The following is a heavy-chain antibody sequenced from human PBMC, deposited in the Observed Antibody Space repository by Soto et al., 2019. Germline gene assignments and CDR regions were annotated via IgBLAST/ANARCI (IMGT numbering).Heavy chain of an antibody. Sequence: GWSLRVSCTASEVTVSSNYMSWVLQNPGKGLEWVSVIYSGGSTYYADSVKGRFTISRDNSKNTLYLQMNSLRAEDTAVYYCARHGYNYGGGYFDYWGQGTLVTVSS. V-gene: IGHV3-66*04. CDR2: IYSGGST. CDR3: ARHGYNYGGGYFDY. CDR1: EVTVSSNY. J-gene: IGHJ4*02. D-gene: IGHD5-18*01.